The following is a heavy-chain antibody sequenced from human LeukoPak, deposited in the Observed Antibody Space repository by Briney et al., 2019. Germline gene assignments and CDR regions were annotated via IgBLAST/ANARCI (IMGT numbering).Heavy chain of an antibody. D-gene: IGHD3-10*01. CDR3: ARHVGYYGSGRENWFDP. J-gene: IGHJ5*02. V-gene: IGHV4-59*08. Sequence: SETLSLTCTVSGGSISSYYWSWIRQPPGKGLEWIGYIYYSGSTNYNPSLKSRVTISVDTSKNQFSLKLSSVTAADTAVYYCARHVGYYGSGRENWFDPWGQGTLVTVSS. CDR1: GGSISSYY. CDR2: IYYSGST.